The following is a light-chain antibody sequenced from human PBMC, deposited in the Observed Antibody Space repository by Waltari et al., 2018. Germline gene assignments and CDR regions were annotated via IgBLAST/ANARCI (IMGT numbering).Light chain of an antibody. CDR3: MQALEFPYS. J-gene: IGKJ2*03. CDR1: QSLLDSEDGNTY. Sequence: DIVMTQTPLSLPVTLGEPASISCRSSQSLLDSEDGNTYLDWYLQKPGQSPKLLIYEVSNRASGVPDRFSGSGSDTDFTLKISRVEAEAVGVYYCMQALEFPYSFGQGTKVEIK. V-gene: IGKV2-40*01. CDR2: EVS.